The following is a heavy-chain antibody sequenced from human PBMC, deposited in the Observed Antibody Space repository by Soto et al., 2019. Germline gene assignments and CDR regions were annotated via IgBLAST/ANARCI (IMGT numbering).Heavy chain of an antibody. CDR2: ISGSGGST. J-gene: IGHJ5*02. CDR1: GFTFSSYA. Sequence: GESLKISCAASGFTFSSYAMSWVRQAPGKGLEWVSAISGSGGSTYYADSVKGRFTISRHNSKNTLYLQMNSLRAEDTAVYYCARTYYDILTGYPPGAANWFDPWGQGTLVTVSS. D-gene: IGHD3-9*01. V-gene: IGHV3-23*01. CDR3: ARTYYDILTGYPPGAANWFDP.